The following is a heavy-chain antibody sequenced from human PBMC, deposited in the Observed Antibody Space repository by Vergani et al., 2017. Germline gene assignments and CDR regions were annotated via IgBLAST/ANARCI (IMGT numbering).Heavy chain of an antibody. CDR1: GVSINDSDSY. Sequence: QVQLQESGPGVVKPSQTLSLTCTVSGVSINDSDSYWTWIRQSPGKGLEWIGYIYHSGSPFYNPTLKSRFTISIDTSRNRFSLTLSSVNATDTAVYYCARGSRAAGYSGPDSWGQGTRVTVSS. V-gene: IGHV4-30-4*08. CDR3: ARGSRAAGYSGPDS. CDR2: IYHSGSP. J-gene: IGHJ4*02. D-gene: IGHD1-26*01.